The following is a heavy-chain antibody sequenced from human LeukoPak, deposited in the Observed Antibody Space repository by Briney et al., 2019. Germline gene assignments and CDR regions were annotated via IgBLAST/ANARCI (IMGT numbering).Heavy chain of an antibody. D-gene: IGHD1-7*01. CDR2: IRYDGSNK. V-gene: IGHV3-30*02. CDR3: AKDATGTTHGYWFDP. CDR1: GFTFSSYG. Sequence: PGGSLRLSCAASGFTFSSYGMHWVRQAPGKGLEWVAFIRYDGSNKYYADSVKGRFTISRDNSKNTLYLQMNSLRAEDTAVYYCAKDATGTTHGYWFDPWGQGTLVTVSS. J-gene: IGHJ5*02.